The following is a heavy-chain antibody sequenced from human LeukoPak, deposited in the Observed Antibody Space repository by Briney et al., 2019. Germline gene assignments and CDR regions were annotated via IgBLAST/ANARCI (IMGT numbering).Heavy chain of an antibody. Sequence: PSETLSLTCTVSGGSINNYYWIWIRQPPGKGLEWIGHISYSGSTNYNPSLKSRVTMSVDTPKNQFSLKVTSVTAADTAVYYRARGHDGVVGWFAPWGRGTLVTVSS. J-gene: IGHJ5*02. V-gene: IGHV4-59*01. CDR1: GGSINNYY. CDR3: ARGHDGVVGWFAP. D-gene: IGHD2-15*01. CDR2: ISYSGST.